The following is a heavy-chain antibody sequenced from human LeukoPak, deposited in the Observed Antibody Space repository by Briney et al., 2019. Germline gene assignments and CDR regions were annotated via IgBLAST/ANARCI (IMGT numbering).Heavy chain of an antibody. D-gene: IGHD2-2*01. V-gene: IGHV4-39*01. CDR1: GGSISSTSYY. Sequence: SETLSLTCTVSGGSISSTSYYWGWIRQPPGKGLEWIGSISYSGSTYYNPSLKSRVTISVDTSKNQFSLNLSSVTAADTAVYYCARAVPAAMPYYYYGMDVWGQGTTVTVSS. CDR3: ARAVPAAMPYYYYGMDV. J-gene: IGHJ6*02. CDR2: ISYSGST.